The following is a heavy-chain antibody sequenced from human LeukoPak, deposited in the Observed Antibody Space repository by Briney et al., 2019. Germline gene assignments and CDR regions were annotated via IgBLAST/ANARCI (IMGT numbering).Heavy chain of an antibody. Sequence: PGGSLRLSCAVSGFSIRSSWMSWDRQIPGKGLEWVADMNEDGSVTWYADSVKGRFTVSRDNAKNSVDLQMSSLRAEDTAVYYCARDPAWGAIDYWGQGTLVTVSS. CDR3: ARDPAWGAIDY. CDR1: GFSIRSSW. J-gene: IGHJ4*02. V-gene: IGHV3-7*01. CDR2: MNEDGSVT. D-gene: IGHD7-27*01.